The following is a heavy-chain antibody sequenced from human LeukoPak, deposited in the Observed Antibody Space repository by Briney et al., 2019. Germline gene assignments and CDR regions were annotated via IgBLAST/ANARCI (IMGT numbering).Heavy chain of an antibody. CDR2: ISWNSGSI. CDR1: GFTFDDYA. J-gene: IGHJ3*02. V-gene: IGHV3-9*01. CDR3: VKDRADAFDI. Sequence: GGSLRLSCAASGFTFDDYAMHWVRQAPGKGLEWVSGISWNSGSIGYADSVKGRFTISRDNAKNSLYLQMNSLRAEDTALYYCVKDRADAFDIWGQGTMVTVSS.